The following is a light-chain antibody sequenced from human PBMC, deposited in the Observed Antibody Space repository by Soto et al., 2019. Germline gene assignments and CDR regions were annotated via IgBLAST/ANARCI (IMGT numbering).Light chain of an antibody. V-gene: IGLV2-14*01. CDR1: SSDFGYNY. Sequence: QSALTQPASVSGSPGQSITISCAGTSSDFGYNYVSWYQQHPGKAPKLMIYEVNSRPSGVSNRFSGSKSGNTASLTISGLQAEDEADYYCSSYKSSSTHSVLGNGPKANVL. CDR2: EVN. CDR3: SSYKSSSTHSV. J-gene: IGLJ1*01.